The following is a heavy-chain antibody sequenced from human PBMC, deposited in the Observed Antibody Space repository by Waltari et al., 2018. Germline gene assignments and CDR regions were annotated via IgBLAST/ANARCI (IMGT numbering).Heavy chain of an antibody. D-gene: IGHD3-3*01. CDR3: ANFGEPYYYYYMDV. CDR2: VDPEDGET. V-gene: IGHV1-69-2*01. CDR1: GYTFTAYS. J-gene: IGHJ6*03. Sequence: EVQLVQSGAEVKKPGAPVQISCTASGYTFTAYSIPWVPQAPGKGLEWMGRVDPEDGETIYAEKFQGRVTITADTSTDTAYMELSSLRSEDTAVYYCANFGEPYYYYYMDVWGKGTTVTVSS.